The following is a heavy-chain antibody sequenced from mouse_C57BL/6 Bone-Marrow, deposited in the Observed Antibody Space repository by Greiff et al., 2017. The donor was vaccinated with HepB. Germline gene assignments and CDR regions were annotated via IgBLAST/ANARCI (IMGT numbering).Heavy chain of an antibody. V-gene: IGHV1-81*01. CDR3: AREREFYYYGSSSYWYFDV. CDR2: IYPRSGNT. CDR1: GYTFTSYG. J-gene: IGHJ1*03. Sequence: VQVVESGAELARPGASVKLSCKASGYTFTSYGISWVKQRTGQGLEWIGEIYPRSGNTYYNEKFKGKATLTADKSSSTAYMELRSLTSEDSAVYFCAREREFYYYGSSSYWYFDVWGTGTTVTVSS. D-gene: IGHD1-1*01.